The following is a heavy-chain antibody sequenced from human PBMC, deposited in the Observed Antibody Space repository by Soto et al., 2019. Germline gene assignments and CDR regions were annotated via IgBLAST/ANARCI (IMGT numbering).Heavy chain of an antibody. J-gene: IGHJ4*02. CDR3: ARSGDNYNRLDY. D-gene: IGHD1-1*01. V-gene: IGHV3-11*04. Sequence: PGGSLRLSCAASGFTFSDYYMSWIRQAPGKGLEWVSYISSSGSTIYYADSVKGRFTISRDNTKNLLYLQMNSLRAEDTAVYYCARSGDNYNRLDYWGQGTPVTVSS. CDR2: ISSSGSTI. CDR1: GFTFSDYY.